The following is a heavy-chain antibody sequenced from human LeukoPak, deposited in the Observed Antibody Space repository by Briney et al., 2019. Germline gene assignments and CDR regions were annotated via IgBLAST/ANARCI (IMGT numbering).Heavy chain of an antibody. CDR2: IKQDGSET. CDR1: GYTFSNYW. V-gene: IGHV3-7*05. D-gene: IGHD6-13*01. CDR3: ARDPYSSSWSYGMDV. Sequence: GGSLRLSCTASGYTFSNYWMSWVRQTPEKGLEWVANIKQDGSETVYVDSVKGRFTISRDNAQTSLYLQMSSLRAEDTAVYYCARDPYSSSWSYGMDVWGQGTTVTVSS. J-gene: IGHJ6*02.